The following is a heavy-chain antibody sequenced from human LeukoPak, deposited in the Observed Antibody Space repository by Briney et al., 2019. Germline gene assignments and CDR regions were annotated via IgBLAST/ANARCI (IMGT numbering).Heavy chain of an antibody. J-gene: IGHJ1*01. D-gene: IGHD1-26*01. Sequence: SETLSLTCTVSGGSISSINSNYCSWIRQPPGKGLEWIGYIYHSGSPDYNPSLKSRVTISVDTSKTQFTLNLSSVTAADTAVYYCAGGPAAIYFEHWGQGALVSVSS. V-gene: IGHV4-61*01. CDR2: IYHSGSP. CDR1: GGSISSINSNY. CDR3: AGGPAAIYFEH.